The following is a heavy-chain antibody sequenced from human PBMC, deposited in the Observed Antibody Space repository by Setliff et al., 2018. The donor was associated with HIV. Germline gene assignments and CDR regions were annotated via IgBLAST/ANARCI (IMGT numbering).Heavy chain of an antibody. Sequence: ETLSLTCAVSGYSIRSGYYWGWIRQSPGKGLEWIGTMFRTGTSYYNPSLTSRVTISQDTPKNQFSLELTSVTAADTAVYYCATVDGTRYLDYWGQGKLVTVSS. CDR2: MFRTGTS. D-gene: IGHD1-1*01. V-gene: IGHV4-38-2*01. J-gene: IGHJ4*02. CDR3: ATVDGTRYLDY. CDR1: GYSIRSGYY.